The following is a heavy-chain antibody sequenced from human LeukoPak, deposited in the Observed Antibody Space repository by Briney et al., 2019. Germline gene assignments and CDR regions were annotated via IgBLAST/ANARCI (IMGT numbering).Heavy chain of an antibody. V-gene: IGHV1-24*01. CDR1: GYTLTELS. J-gene: IGHJ4*02. CDR3: ATDRRGSPASGY. D-gene: IGHD1-26*01. Sequence: ASVKVSCKVSGYTLTELSMHWVRQAPGKGLEWMGGFDPEDGETIYAQKFQGRVTMTEDTSTDTAYMELSSLRSGDTAVYYCATDRRGSPASGYWGQGTLVTVSS. CDR2: FDPEDGET.